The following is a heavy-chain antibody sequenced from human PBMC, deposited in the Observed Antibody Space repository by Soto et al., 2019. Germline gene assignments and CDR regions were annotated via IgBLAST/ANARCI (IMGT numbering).Heavy chain of an antibody. J-gene: IGHJ6*02. CDR1: GFTFSSYA. Sequence: EVQLLESGGGLVQPGGSLRLSCAASGFTFSSYAISWVRQAPGKGLEWVSAISGSGGSTYYADSVKGRFTISRDNSKNTLYLQMNSLRAEDTAVYYCAKDGTYSGSYYYYGMDVWGQGTTVTVSS. CDR2: ISGSGGST. V-gene: IGHV3-23*01. CDR3: AKDGTYSGSYYYYGMDV. D-gene: IGHD1-26*01.